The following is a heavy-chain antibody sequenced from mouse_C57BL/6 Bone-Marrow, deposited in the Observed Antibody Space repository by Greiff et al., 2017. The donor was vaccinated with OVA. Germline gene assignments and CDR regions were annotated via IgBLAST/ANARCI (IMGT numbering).Heavy chain of an antibody. J-gene: IGHJ3*01. Sequence: EVQLQQPGPELVKPGAPVKISCKASGYTFTDYYMNWVKQSHGQSLEWIGDINPNNGGTSYNQKFKGKATLTVDKSSSTAYMELRSLTSEDSGVYDCAFRGAYWGQGTLVTVSA. CDR3: AFRGAY. V-gene: IGHV1-26*01. CDR1: GYTFTDYY. CDR2: INPNNGGT.